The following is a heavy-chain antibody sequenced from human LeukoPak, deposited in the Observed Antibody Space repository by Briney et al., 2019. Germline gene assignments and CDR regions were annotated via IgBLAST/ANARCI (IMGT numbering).Heavy chain of an antibody. V-gene: IGHV3-7*01. Sequence: GGSLRLSCEASGFDFDNYWMTWVRQAPGKGLEWVANMNQDGSEQYYVDSVKGRFTISRDNAKNSVYLQMNSLRAEDTAVYYCARDRGFSTFDYWGQGTLVTVSS. D-gene: IGHD3-16*01. CDR1: GFDFDNYW. CDR3: ARDRGFSTFDY. CDR2: MNQDGSEQ. J-gene: IGHJ4*02.